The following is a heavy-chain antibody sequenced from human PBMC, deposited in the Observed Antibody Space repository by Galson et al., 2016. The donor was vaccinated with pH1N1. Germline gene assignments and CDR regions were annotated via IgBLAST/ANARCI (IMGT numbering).Heavy chain of an antibody. Sequence: QSGAEVKKPGESLKISCKGSGYTFTSYWIGWVRQMPGRGLEWMGIIYPGDSDTRYSPSFQGQVTIPSDKSISTASLQWSSLKASDTAMYYCARRDSRYGMDVWGQGTTVTVSS. CDR1: GYTFTSYW. J-gene: IGHJ6*02. D-gene: IGHD3-22*01. V-gene: IGHV5-51*01. CDR3: ARRDSRYGMDV. CDR2: IYPGDSDT.